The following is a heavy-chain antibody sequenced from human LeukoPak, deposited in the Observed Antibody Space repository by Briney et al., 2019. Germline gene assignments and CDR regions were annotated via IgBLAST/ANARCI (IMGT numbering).Heavy chain of an antibody. J-gene: IGHJ4*02. CDR1: GFTFSSYA. Sequence: GGSLRLSCAASGFTFSSYAMSWVRQAPGKGLEWVSAISGSGGSTYYADSVKGRFTISRDNSKNTLYLQMNSLRAKDTAVYYCAKSGSSGYYSWVDYWGQGTLVTVSS. CDR3: AKSGSSGYYSWVDY. CDR2: ISGSGGST. V-gene: IGHV3-23*01. D-gene: IGHD3-22*01.